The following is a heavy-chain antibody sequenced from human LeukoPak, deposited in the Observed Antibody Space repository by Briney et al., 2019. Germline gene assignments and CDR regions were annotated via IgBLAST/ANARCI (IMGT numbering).Heavy chain of an antibody. CDR2: ISSSSSTI. CDR1: GFTFSSYS. Sequence: PGGSLRLSCAASGFTFSSYSMNWVRQAPGKGLEWVSYISSSSSTICYADSVKGRFTISRDNAKNSLYLQMNSLRAEDTAVYYCARWTTVTTGGFRYWGQGTLVTVSS. D-gene: IGHD4-11*01. CDR3: ARWTTVTTGGFRY. J-gene: IGHJ4*02. V-gene: IGHV3-48*01.